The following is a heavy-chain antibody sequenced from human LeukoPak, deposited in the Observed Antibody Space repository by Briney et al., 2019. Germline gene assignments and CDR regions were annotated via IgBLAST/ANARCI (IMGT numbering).Heavy chain of an antibody. CDR3: ARHVVAVGFDY. CDR1: GFTFSSYT. V-gene: IGHV3-21*01. D-gene: IGHD3-22*01. CDR2: ITSSSSYI. J-gene: IGHJ4*02. Sequence: GGSLRLSCAASGFTFSSYTMNWVRQAPGKGLEWVSSITSSSSYIYYADSVKGRFTISRDNAKNSLGLQMNSLRAEDTAVYYCARHVVAVGFDYWGQGTLVTVSS.